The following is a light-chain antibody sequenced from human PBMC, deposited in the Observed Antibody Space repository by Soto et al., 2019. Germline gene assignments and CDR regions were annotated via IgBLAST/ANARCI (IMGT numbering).Light chain of an antibody. V-gene: IGKV1-39*01. J-gene: IGKJ5*01. CDR2: AAS. CDR3: QQSYSTLPIT. Sequence: DIQMTQSPSSLSASVGDRVTITCRASQSINTYLNWYQQKPGKAPNLLIYAASSLQSGVPSRFSGSGSGTDFTLTISSLQPEDFATYYCQQSYSTLPITFGQGTRLEIK. CDR1: QSINTY.